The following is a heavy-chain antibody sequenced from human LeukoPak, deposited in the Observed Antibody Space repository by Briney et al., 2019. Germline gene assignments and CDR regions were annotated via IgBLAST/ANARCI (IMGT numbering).Heavy chain of an antibody. J-gene: IGHJ3*02. Sequence: PGGCLRPSCAASGLTSSSYAMSCDRHAPGDGLEWVSAIRGSGGRTYYAVSEKGRFTISRDNSKNTRYLQMNSLRGEEAAVYYCAKDYRYCGGDCYSGPGAFDIWGQGTMVTVSS. V-gene: IGHV3-23*01. CDR1: GLTSSSYA. CDR3: AKDYRYCGGDCYSGPGAFDI. CDR2: IRGSGGRT. D-gene: IGHD2-21*02.